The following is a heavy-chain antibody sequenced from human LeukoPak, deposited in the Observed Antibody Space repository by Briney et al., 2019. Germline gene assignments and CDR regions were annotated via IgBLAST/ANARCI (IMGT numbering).Heavy chain of an antibody. V-gene: IGHV1-69*05. D-gene: IGHD3-22*01. CDR1: GGTFSSYA. J-gene: IGHJ4*02. CDR2: IIPIFGTA. CDR3: ARWGRYYDSSGYSPFDY. Sequence: SVKVSCKASGGTFSSYAISWMRQAPGQGLEWMGGIIPIFGTANYAQKFQGRVTITTDESTSTAYMELSSLRSEDTAVYYCARWGRYYDSSGYSPFDYWGQGTLVTVSS.